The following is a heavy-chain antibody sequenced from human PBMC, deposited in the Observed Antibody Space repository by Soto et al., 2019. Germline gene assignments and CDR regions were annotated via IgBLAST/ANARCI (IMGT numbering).Heavy chain of an antibody. V-gene: IGHV1-2*02. CDR2: IGPESGAT. CDR3: GRGRSGQIVVFY. Sequence: QVQLVQSGAEVKKPGASVKVSCKTSGYTFTGHYIHWVRQAPQQGPEWVGEIGPESGATRYAQKFRGRVTMTIDTSITTVYMELKNLSPDDTAVYYCGRGRSGQIVVFYWGQGTPVTVSS. D-gene: IGHD1-26*01. CDR1: GYTFTGHY. J-gene: IGHJ4*02.